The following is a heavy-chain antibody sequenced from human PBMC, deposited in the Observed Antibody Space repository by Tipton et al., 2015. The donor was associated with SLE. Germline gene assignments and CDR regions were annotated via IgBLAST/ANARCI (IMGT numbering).Heavy chain of an antibody. Sequence: SLRLSCAGSGVSFRNVWMSWLRQPPGKGLEWVANMKPEGGESHYVDSVQGRFTISRDNAKKSLFLQMNSLRVEDTAVYYCAREHDYNYFFDYWGQGTLITVSS. CDR1: GVSFRNVW. V-gene: IGHV3-7*01. D-gene: IGHD5-24*01. J-gene: IGHJ4*02. CDR2: MKPEGGES. CDR3: AREHDYNYFFDY.